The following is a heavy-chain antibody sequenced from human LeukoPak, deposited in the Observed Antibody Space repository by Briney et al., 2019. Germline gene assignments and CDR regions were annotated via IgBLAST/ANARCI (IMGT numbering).Heavy chain of an antibody. D-gene: IGHD1-26*01. V-gene: IGHV3-74*01. J-gene: IGHJ4*02. Sequence: GGSLTLFCTPSGFTISTHCEHGVRQAPGMGLVWVSRTNGDGTDTIYADSVKGRFTISRDNAKNTLYLQMNSLRAEDTAVYYCAKLSDGWVVYWGQRTLVTVSS. CDR1: GFTISTHC. CDR2: TNGDGTDT. CDR3: AKLSDGWVVY.